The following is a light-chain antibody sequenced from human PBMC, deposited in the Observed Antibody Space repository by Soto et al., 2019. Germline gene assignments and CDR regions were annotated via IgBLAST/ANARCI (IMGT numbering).Light chain of an antibody. CDR1: QSISSY. Sequence: DIQMTQSPSSLSACVGDRVTITCRASQSISSYLSWYQQKPGKAPMLLIYAASNLQNGVPSRFSGSGSGTDFTLTISSLQPEDFATYYCQQTYSTPRTFGQGTKVDIK. CDR3: QQTYSTPRT. J-gene: IGKJ1*01. CDR2: AAS. V-gene: IGKV1-39*01.